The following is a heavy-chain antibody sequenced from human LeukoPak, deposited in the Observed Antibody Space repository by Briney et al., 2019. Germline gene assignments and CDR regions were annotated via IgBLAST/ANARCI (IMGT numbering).Heavy chain of an antibody. CDR1: GGSISSYS. CDR3: ARWDDSAWGFGD. CDR2: ISHSGTT. J-gene: IGHJ4*02. V-gene: IGHV4-59*08. D-gene: IGHD6-19*01. Sequence: SETLSLTCIVSGGSISSYSWNWIRQSPGKGLEWVGYISHSGTTSYNSSLKSRVTISVDTSKNQLSLKLTSVTAADTAVYYCARWDDSAWGFGDWGPGTLVTVSS.